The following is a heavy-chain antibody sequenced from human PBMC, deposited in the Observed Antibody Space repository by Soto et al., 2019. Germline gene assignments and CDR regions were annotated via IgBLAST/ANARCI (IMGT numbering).Heavy chain of an antibody. J-gene: IGHJ4*02. V-gene: IGHV4-30-4*01. CDR1: GGSISSGDYY. D-gene: IGHD3-10*01. Sequence: SETLSLTCTVSGGSISSGDYYWSWIRQPPGKGLEWIGYIYYSGSTYYNPSLKSRVTISVDTSKNQFSLKLSSVTAAETAVYYCDRDFPLVRAGPVTFDYWGQGTLVTVSS. CDR3: DRDFPLVRAGPVTFDY. CDR2: IYYSGST.